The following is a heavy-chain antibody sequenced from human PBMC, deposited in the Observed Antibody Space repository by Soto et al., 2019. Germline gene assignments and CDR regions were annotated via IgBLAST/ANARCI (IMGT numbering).Heavy chain of an antibody. CDR2: IYYSGST. J-gene: IGHJ6*02. D-gene: IGHD6-6*01. CDR1: GGSVSSGSYY. V-gene: IGHV4-61*01. Sequence: PSETLSLTCTVSGGSVSSGSYYWSWIRQPPGKGLEWIGYIYYSGSTNYNPSLKSRVTISVDTSKNQFSLKLSSVTAADTAVYYCARDWSSSSWGYYYYYYGMDVWGQGTTGTVS. CDR3: ARDWSSSSWGYYYYYYGMDV.